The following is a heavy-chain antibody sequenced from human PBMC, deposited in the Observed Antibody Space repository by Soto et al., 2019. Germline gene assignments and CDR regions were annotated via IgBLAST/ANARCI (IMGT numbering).Heavy chain of an antibody. D-gene: IGHD2-21*01. J-gene: IGHJ3*02. V-gene: IGHV1-18*01. CDR3: ARGRIVASIHDAFEI. CDR2: ISAYNGKR. CDR1: GYYFTIYG. Sequence: QGQLLQSGDEVKKPGASVRVSCRASGYYFTIYGLSWVRQAPGQGLEWGSWISAYNGKRDTAQKFQGRVTMTLDTSTDTAHMELGDLTSADTAVYYCARGRIVASIHDAFEIWGQGTMVAVSS.